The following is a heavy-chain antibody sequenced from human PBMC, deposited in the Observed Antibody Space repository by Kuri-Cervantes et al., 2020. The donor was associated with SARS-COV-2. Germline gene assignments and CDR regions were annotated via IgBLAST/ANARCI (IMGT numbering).Heavy chain of an antibody. Sequence: SQTLSLTCAVYGGSFSGYYWGWIRQPPGKGLEWIGSIYYSGSTYYNPSLKSRVTISVDMSKNQFSLKLSSVTAADTAVYYCATHYDFWSAFDYWGQGTLVTVSS. J-gene: IGHJ4*02. CDR2: IYYSGST. CDR1: GGSFSGYY. D-gene: IGHD3-3*01. V-gene: IGHV4-39*01. CDR3: ATHYDFWSAFDY.